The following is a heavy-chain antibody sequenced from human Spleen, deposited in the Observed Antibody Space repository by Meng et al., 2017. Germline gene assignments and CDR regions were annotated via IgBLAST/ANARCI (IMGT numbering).Heavy chain of an antibody. V-gene: IGHV4-34*09. CDR2: INHSGST. CDR3: TGDPRVGGYENWYFDL. J-gene: IGHJ2*01. D-gene: IGHD5-12*01. Sequence: SETLSLTFAVLGGSFRGFYWSWNRQPPGKGLEWIGEINHSGSTNYNPSLKSRVTISADTTKNQFSLKLSPVTAANTAVYYGTGDPRVGGYENWYFDLWGRGTLVTVSS. CDR1: GGSFRGFY.